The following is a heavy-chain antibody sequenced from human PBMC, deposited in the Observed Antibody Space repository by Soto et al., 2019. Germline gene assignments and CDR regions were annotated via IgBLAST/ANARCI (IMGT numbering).Heavy chain of an antibody. CDR2: MNPNSGNT. D-gene: IGHD5-18*01. V-gene: IGHV1-8*01. CDR1: GYTFTSYD. J-gene: IGHJ6*02. Sequence: QVQLVQSGAEVKKPGASVKVSCKASGYTFTSYDINWVRQATGQGLEWMGWMNPNSGNTGYAQKFQGRGTMTRNTSISTAYMELSSLRSEDTAVYYCARAEGLYTAMGSDYYGMDVWGQGTTVTVSS. CDR3: ARAEGLYTAMGSDYYGMDV.